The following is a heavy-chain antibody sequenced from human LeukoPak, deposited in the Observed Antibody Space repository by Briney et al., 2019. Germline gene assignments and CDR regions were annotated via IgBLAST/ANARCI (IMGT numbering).Heavy chain of an antibody. J-gene: IGHJ4*02. CDR2: ISSSSSYI. D-gene: IGHD6-13*01. CDR1: GFTFSSYS. CDR3: ARILNSSRLFDY. Sequence: GGSLRLSCAASGFTFSSYSMNWVRQAPGKGLEWVSSISSSSSYIYYADSVKGRFTISRDNAKNSLYLQMNSLRAEDTAVYHCARILNSSRLFDYWGQGTLVTVSS. V-gene: IGHV3-21*01.